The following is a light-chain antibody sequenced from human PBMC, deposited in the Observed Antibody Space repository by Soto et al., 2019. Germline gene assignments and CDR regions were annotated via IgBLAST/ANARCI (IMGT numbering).Light chain of an antibody. Sequence: QSALTQPASVSGSPGQSITISCTGASSDVGGFDYVSWSQQHPGKAPKLLIYEVSNRPSGVSNRFSASKSGNTASLTISVLQPEDEADYYCSSYTGRKAWVFGGGTKLTVL. CDR1: SSDVGGFDY. J-gene: IGLJ3*02. CDR3: SSYTGRKAWV. V-gene: IGLV2-14*01. CDR2: EVS.